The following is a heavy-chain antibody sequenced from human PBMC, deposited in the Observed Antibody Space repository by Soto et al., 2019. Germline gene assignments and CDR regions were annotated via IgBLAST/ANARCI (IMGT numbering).Heavy chain of an antibody. V-gene: IGHV3-23*01. CDR1: GFTFSSYA. CDR2: ISGSGGST. CDR3: ASDEAAAGMNEYFQH. Sequence: GGSLRLSCVASGFTFSSYAMSWVRQAPGKGLEWVSAISGSGGSTYYADSVKGRFTISRDNSKNTLYLQMNSLRAEDTAVYYCASDEAAAGMNEYFQHWGQGTLVTVSS. D-gene: IGHD6-13*01. J-gene: IGHJ1*01.